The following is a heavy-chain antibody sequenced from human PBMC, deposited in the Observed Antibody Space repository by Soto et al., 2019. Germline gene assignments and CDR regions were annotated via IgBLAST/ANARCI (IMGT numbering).Heavy chain of an antibody. J-gene: IGHJ4*02. CDR3: ASGSIDYSSSWYDY. CDR1: GFTFSSLW. D-gene: IGHD6-13*01. Sequence: EVQLLESGGGLVQSGGSVRLSCAASGFTFSSLWMHWVRQAPGKGLVWVSRINSDGSTIDYADSVKGRFTISRDNAKNMVYVQMHSLRAEDTAVYYCASGSIDYSSSWYDYWDPGTLVTVSS. V-gene: IGHV3-74*01. CDR2: INSDGSTI.